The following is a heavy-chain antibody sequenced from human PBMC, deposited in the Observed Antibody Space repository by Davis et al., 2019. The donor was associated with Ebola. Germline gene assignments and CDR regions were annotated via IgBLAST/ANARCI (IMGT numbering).Heavy chain of an antibody. D-gene: IGHD2-15*01. CDR3: ARDRRRHCSGGSCYSGFDY. J-gene: IGHJ4*02. CDR1: GFTFSSYD. Sequence: GESLKISCAASGFTFSSYDMHWVLPSTSKGLEWVSAIGTAGDTYYPGSVKGRFTISRENAKNSLYLQMNSLRAGDTAVYYCARDRRRHCSGGSCYSGFDYWGQGTLVTVSS. CDR2: IGTAGDT. V-gene: IGHV3-13*01.